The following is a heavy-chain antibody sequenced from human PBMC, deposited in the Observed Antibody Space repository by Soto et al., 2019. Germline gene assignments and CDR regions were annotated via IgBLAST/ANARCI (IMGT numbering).Heavy chain of an antibody. Sequence: SVKVSCKASGGTFSSYAISWVRQAPGQGLEWMGGIIPIFGTANYAQKFQGRVTITADESTSTAYMELSSLRSEDTAVYYCARAYCTNGVCYNWFDPWGQGTLVTVSS. J-gene: IGHJ5*02. CDR2: IIPIFGTA. V-gene: IGHV1-69*13. CDR3: ARAYCTNGVCYNWFDP. D-gene: IGHD2-8*01. CDR1: GGTFSSYA.